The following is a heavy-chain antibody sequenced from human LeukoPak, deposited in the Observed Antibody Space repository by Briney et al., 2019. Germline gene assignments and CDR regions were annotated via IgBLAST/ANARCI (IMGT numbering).Heavy chain of an antibody. CDR3: ARTYCSGGSCYLSQAFDY. CDR2: INHSGST. Sequence: SSETLSLTCAVYGGSFSGYYWSWLRQPPGKGLEWIGEINHSGSTNHNPSLKSRVTISVDTSKNQFSLKLSSVTAADTAVYYCARTYCSGGSCYLSQAFDYWGQGTLVTVSS. D-gene: IGHD2-15*01. J-gene: IGHJ4*02. V-gene: IGHV4-34*01. CDR1: GGSFSGYY.